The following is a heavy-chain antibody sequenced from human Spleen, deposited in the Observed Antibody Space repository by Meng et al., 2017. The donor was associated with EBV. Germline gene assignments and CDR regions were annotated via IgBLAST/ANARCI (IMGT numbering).Heavy chain of an antibody. CDR3: ARDLYTRSCYFDY. Sequence: QVQLVQSGGEVKKPGASVKVSCKASGYTFTSYYMHWVRQAPGQGLEWMGMINPFDGSTTYAQKFQGRVSMTRDTSTTTVYMEASSLRSEDTAEYYCARDLYTRSCYFDYWGQGTLVTVSS. D-gene: IGHD6-13*01. CDR2: INPFDGST. V-gene: IGHV1-46*01. CDR1: GYTFTSYY. J-gene: IGHJ4*02.